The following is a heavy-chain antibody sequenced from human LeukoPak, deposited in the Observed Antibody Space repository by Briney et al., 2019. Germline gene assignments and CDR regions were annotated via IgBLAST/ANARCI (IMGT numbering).Heavy chain of an antibody. V-gene: IGHV3-7*01. D-gene: IGHD6-19*01. CDR3: ARSYSSGWYFEYYFDY. J-gene: IGHJ4*02. CDR2: IKQDGSEK. Sequence: GGSLRLSCAASGFTFSSYGMHWVRQAPGKGLEWVANIKQDGSEKYYVDSVKGRFTISRDNAKNSLYLQMNSLRAEDTAVYYCARSYSSGWYFEYYFDYWGQGTLVTVSS. CDR1: GFTFSSYG.